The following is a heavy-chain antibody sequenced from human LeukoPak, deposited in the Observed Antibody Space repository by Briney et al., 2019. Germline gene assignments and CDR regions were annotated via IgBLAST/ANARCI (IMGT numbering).Heavy chain of an antibody. CDR3: ARHDYSNYPPNTWFDP. V-gene: IGHV4-59*08. D-gene: IGHD4-11*01. J-gene: IGHJ5*02. Sequence: PSETLSLTCTVSGASISSYYWSWIRQPPGKGLEWIGYIYYGGSTNCNPSLESRVTISVDASKDQFSLTLSSVTAADTAIYSCARHDYSNYPPNTWFDPWGQGTLVTVSS. CDR1: GASISSYY. CDR2: IYYGGST.